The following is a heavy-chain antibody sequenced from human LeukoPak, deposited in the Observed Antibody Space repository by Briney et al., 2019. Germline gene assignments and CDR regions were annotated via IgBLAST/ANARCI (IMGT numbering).Heavy chain of an antibody. CDR1: GYSFTSYW. CDR3: ARGRSGSYYRGPFDY. D-gene: IGHD1-26*01. Sequence: PGESLKISCKGSGYSFTSYWIGWVRQMPGKGLEWTGIIYPGDSDTRYSPSFQGQVTISADKSISTAYLQWSSLKASDTAMYYCARGRSGSYYRGPFDYWGQGTLVTVSS. V-gene: IGHV5-51*01. J-gene: IGHJ4*02. CDR2: IYPGDSDT.